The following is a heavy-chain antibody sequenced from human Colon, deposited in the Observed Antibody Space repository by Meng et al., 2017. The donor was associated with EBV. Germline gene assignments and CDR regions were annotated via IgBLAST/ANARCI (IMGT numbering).Heavy chain of an antibody. V-gene: IGHV4-39*01. Sequence: QSQRQGSGPGLVKPPXXLXLTGHXSGGSISTSGYYWGWIRQPPGKGLEWIGSIGHSGFTYYTPSLKSRVAVSLDTSKSQFSLMLTSVTAADTAVYYCVRSSAWVRTGFDPWGQGTLVTVSS. CDR1: GGSISTSGYY. J-gene: IGHJ5*02. CDR2: IGHSGFT. D-gene: IGHD6-19*01. CDR3: VRSSAWVRTGFDP.